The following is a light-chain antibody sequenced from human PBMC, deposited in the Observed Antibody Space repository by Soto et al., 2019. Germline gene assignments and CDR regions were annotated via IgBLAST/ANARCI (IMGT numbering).Light chain of an antibody. CDR2: AAS. J-gene: IGKJ3*01. V-gene: IGKV1-27*01. Sequence: DIQMTQSPTSLSASVGDRVTITCRASQGIRNFVAWYQQNPGKAPKLLIYAASTLQSGVPSRFSGSGSGTDFTLTINSLQPEDVETYSCQKYSSVPVFGPGTKVEIK. CDR3: QKYSSVPV. CDR1: QGIRNF.